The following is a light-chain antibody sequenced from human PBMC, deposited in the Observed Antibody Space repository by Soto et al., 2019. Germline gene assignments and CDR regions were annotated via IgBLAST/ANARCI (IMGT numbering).Light chain of an antibody. CDR3: MQGTHSLT. CDR2: QVS. Sequence: DAVMTQSPLSLPVTLGQPASISCRSSQSLVYSDGNTYLNWVHQRPGQSPRRLIYQVSNRDSGVPDRFSGSGSRTDFTLKISRVEAEDAAVYYCMQGTHSLTFGGGTKVEIK. V-gene: IGKV2-30*01. CDR1: QSLVYSDGNTY. J-gene: IGKJ4*01.